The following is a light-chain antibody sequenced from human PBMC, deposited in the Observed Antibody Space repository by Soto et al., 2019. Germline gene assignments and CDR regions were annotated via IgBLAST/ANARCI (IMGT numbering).Light chain of an antibody. CDR3: QQYCSSPRT. Sequence: EIVLTQSPATLSLSPGERAALSCRASQSISSSDLAWYQQKPGQAPRLLIYGTSSGATGTPDRFSGSESGTVFPLIISRVELEDSAVYYCQQYCSSPRTFGQGTKLEMK. J-gene: IGKJ2*01. CDR2: GTS. CDR1: QSISSSD. V-gene: IGKV3-20*01.